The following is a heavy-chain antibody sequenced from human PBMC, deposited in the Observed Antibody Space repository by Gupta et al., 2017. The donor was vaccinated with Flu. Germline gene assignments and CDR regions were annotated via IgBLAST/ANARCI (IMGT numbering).Heavy chain of an antibody. CDR2: IGPSVEANI. J-gene: IGHJ3*02. Sequence: RQGPGKGLEWVSFIGPSVEANIYYAEFVKGRFTISRDNGMNALFLQMYSLEVEDTAVYYCARGVKHRTDASDMWGRGTMVKVSS. CDR3: ARGVKHRTDASDM. D-gene: IGHD2-21*01. V-gene: IGHV3-11*01.